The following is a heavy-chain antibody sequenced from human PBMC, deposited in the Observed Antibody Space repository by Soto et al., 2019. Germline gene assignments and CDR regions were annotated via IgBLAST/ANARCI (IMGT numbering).Heavy chain of an antibody. D-gene: IGHD6-6*01. Sequence: QVQLVQSGAEVKKPGSSVKVSCKASGGTFSSYAISRVRQAPGQGLEWMGGIIPIFGTANYAQKFQGRVTITANESTSTAYMELSSLRSEDTAVYYCARDAGGQLVRVGWFDPWGQGTLVTVSS. J-gene: IGHJ5*02. CDR3: ARDAGGQLVRVGWFDP. CDR2: IIPIFGTA. CDR1: GGTFSSYA. V-gene: IGHV1-69*01.